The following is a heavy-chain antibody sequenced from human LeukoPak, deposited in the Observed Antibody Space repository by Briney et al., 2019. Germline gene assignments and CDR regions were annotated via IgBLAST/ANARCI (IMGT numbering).Heavy chain of an antibody. CDR3: ARGLDYYDSSGYYRLGY. J-gene: IGHJ4*02. CDR1: GGTFSSYA. Sequence: SVKVSCKASGGTFSSYAISWVRQAPGQGLEWMGRIIPILGIANYAQKFQGRVTITADKSTSAAYMELSSLRSEDTAVYYCARGLDYYDSSGYYRLGYWGQGTLVTVSS. D-gene: IGHD3-22*01. CDR2: IIPILGIA. V-gene: IGHV1-69*04.